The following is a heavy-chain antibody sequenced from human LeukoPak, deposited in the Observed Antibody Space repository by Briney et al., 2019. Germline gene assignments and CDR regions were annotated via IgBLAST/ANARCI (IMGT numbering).Heavy chain of an antibody. J-gene: IGHJ4*02. V-gene: IGHV1-69*06. CDR2: IIPIFGTA. Sequence: SVKVSCKASGGTFSSYAISWVRQAPGQGLEWMGGIIPIFGTANYAQKFQGRVTITADKSTSTAYMELSSLRSENTAVYYCARDISSSPLAGNWGQGTLVTVSS. D-gene: IGHD6-6*01. CDR1: GGTFSSYA. CDR3: ARDISSSPLAGN.